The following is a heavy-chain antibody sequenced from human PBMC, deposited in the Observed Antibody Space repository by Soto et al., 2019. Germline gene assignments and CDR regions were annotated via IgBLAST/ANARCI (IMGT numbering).Heavy chain of an antibody. V-gene: IGHV5-51*01. CDR1: GYSFSTYW. J-gene: IGHJ4*02. Sequence: PGESLKISCKGSGYSFSTYWIGWVRQMPGKGLEWMGIIYPGDSDTRYSPSFQGQVTISADKSISTAHLQWSSLKASDTAMYYCARRGPTGTTGIDYWGQGTLVTVSS. CDR3: ARRGPTGTTGIDY. CDR2: IYPGDSDT. D-gene: IGHD1-1*01.